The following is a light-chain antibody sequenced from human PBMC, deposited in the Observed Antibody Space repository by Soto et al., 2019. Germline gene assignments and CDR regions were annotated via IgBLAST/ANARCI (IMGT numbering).Light chain of an antibody. CDR2: AAS. V-gene: IGKV1-39*01. CDR3: QQSYSTPLT. J-gene: IGKJ4*01. CDR1: QSISSY. Sequence: IQMTQSPYSLSASVGDRVTITCGASQSISSYLNWYQQKPGKAPKLLIYAASSLQSGVPSRFSGSGSGTDFTLTISSLQPEDFATYYCQQSYSTPLTFGGGTKVAIK.